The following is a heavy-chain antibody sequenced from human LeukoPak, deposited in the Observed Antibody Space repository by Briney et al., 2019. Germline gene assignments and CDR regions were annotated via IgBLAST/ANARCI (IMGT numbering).Heavy chain of an antibody. V-gene: IGHV3-30-3*01. CDR1: GFPFRSYP. CDR2: ISYDGSAK. Sequence: GRSLRLSCAASGFPFRSYPMHWVRQAPGKGQEWEAGISYDGSAKYYADSVKGRFTISRDNSKKTLYLQMNSLRAEDTAVYYCARGGDSSGYFYCYFDYWGQGTLVTVAS. D-gene: IGHD3-22*01. J-gene: IGHJ4*02. CDR3: ARGGDSSGYFYCYFDY.